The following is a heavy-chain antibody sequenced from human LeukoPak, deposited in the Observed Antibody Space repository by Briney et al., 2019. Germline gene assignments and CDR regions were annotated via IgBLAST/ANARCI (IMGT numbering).Heavy chain of an antibody. J-gene: IGHJ5*02. CDR3: ARDCPAPRGPDRAGSTSCYGFTRFDP. D-gene: IGHD2-2*01. V-gene: IGHV1-69*13. CDR2: IIPIFGTA. CDR1: GGTFSSYA. Sequence: SVKVSCKASGGTFSSYAISWVRQAPGQGLEWMGGIIPIFGTATYAQKFQGRVTITADESTSTAYMELSSLRSEDTAVYYCARDCPAPRGPDRAGSTSCYGFTRFDPWGQGTLVTVAS.